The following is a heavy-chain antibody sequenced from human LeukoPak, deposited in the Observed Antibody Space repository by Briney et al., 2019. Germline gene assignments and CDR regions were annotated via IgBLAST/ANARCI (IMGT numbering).Heavy chain of an antibody. CDR3: ARDGALNWNDEFDY. CDR1: GFTFSSYW. Sequence: SGGSLRLSCAASGFTFSSYWMSWVRQVPGKGLEWVANIKQDGSEKYYVDSVKGRFTISRDNAKNSLYLQMNSLRAEDTAVYYCARDGALNWNDEFDYWGKGTLVTVSS. V-gene: IGHV3-7*03. J-gene: IGHJ4*02. CDR2: IKQDGSEK. D-gene: IGHD1-1*01.